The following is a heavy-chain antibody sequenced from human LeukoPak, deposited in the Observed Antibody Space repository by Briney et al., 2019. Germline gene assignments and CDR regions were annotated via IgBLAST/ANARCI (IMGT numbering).Heavy chain of an antibody. J-gene: IGHJ3*01. CDR2: IRYDGSDK. CDR1: GFTFGSYG. CDR3: AKRADYYDSSRALYDAFDL. V-gene: IGHV3-30*02. D-gene: IGHD3-16*01. Sequence: GGSLRLSCAASGFTFGSYGMHWVRQAPGKGLEWVAFIRYDGSDKYYADSVKGRFTISRDNSKNTLFLQMNSLRVEDTAVYYCAKRADYYDSSRALYDAFDLWGQGTMVTVSS.